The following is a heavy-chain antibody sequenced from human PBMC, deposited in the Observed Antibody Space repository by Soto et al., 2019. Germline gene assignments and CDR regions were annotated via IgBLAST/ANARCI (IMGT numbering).Heavy chain of an antibody. CDR1: GGSISSNY. D-gene: IGHD6-13*01. CDR2: GYNREIT. J-gene: IGHJ4*02. CDR3: ARPRREAVAGYTLDN. V-gene: IGHV4-59*01. Sequence: SETLSLTCTVSGGSISSNYWTWIRQPAGKGLGWIGYGYNREITNYNPALKSRVTMSEDTAKSQFSHKVNSMTAADTAVYYCARPRREAVAGYTLDNWGQGILVTVSS.